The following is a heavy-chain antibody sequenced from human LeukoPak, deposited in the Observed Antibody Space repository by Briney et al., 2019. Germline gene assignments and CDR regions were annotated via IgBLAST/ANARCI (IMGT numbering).Heavy chain of an antibody. CDR2: IYYSGST. Sequence: SETLSLTCTVSGGSIIISRYYWGWIRQPPGKGLEWIGSIYYSGSTYYNPSLKSRVTISVDTSKNQFSLKLSSVTAADTAVYYCARQFTLIGVVITTQGDNWFDPWGQGTLATVSS. V-gene: IGHV4-39*01. CDR1: GGSIIISRYY. CDR3: ARQFTLIGVVITTQGDNWFDP. D-gene: IGHD3-22*01. J-gene: IGHJ5*02.